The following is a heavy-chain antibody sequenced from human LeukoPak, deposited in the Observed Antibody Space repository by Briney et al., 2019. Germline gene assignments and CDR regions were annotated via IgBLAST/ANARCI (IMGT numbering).Heavy chain of an antibody. CDR2: ISGSGGST. CDR1: GFTFSSYA. CDR3: ARDRSVVVPAAMNYYYGMDV. Sequence: HPGGSLRLSCAASGFTFSSYAMSWVRQAPGKGLEWVSAISGSGGSTYYADSVKGRFTISRDNSKNTLYLQMNSLRSEDTAVYYCARDRSVVVPAAMNYYYGMDVWGQGTTVTVSS. J-gene: IGHJ6*02. D-gene: IGHD2-2*01. V-gene: IGHV3-23*01.